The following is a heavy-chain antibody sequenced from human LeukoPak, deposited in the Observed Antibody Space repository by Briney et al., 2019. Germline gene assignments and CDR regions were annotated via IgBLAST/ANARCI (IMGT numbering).Heavy chain of an antibody. CDR2: INHSGST. Sequence: SETLSFTCAVYGGSFSGYYWSWLRQPPGKGLEWIGEINHSGSTNYNPSLKSRVPISVDTSKNQFSPKLSSVTAADTAVYYCARVRGVIISIFDYWGQGTLVTVPS. V-gene: IGHV4-34*01. CDR3: ARVRGVIISIFDY. J-gene: IGHJ4*02. D-gene: IGHD3-10*01. CDR1: GGSFSGYY.